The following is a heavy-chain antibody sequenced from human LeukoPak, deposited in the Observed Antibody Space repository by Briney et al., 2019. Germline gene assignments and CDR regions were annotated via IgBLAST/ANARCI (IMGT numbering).Heavy chain of an antibody. Sequence: GGSLRLSCAASGFTFSSYRMSWVRQAPGKGLEWVANIKQDGSEKYYVDSVKGRFTISRDNAKNSLYLQMNSLRAEDTAVYYCARDLQYYDFWSGAHHPYYFDYWGQGTLVTVSS. CDR2: IKQDGSEK. D-gene: IGHD3-3*01. CDR1: GFTFSSYR. CDR3: ARDLQYYDFWSGAHHPYYFDY. V-gene: IGHV3-7*01. J-gene: IGHJ4*02.